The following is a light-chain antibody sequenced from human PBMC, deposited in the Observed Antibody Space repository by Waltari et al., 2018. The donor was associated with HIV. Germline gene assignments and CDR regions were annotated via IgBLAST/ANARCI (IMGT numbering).Light chain of an antibody. J-gene: IGLJ2*01. CDR3: SSYAGGNVV. CDR1: SSPVGCYNY. Sequence: QSALTHPPSASGSPGQSVPISCTGTSSPVGCYNYVSCYQQHPAKSPNLMLSYVSHRPAGVPDRFSGSKSGNTASLTGSGLQGEDEADYYCSSYAGGNVVFGGGTKLTVL. CDR2: YVS. V-gene: IGLV2-8*01.